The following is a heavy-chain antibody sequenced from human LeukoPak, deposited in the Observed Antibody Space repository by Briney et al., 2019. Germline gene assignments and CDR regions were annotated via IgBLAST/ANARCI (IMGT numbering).Heavy chain of an antibody. CDR1: GVTFSSYG. CDR3: ARRAGAYSHPYDY. D-gene: IGHD4/OR15-4a*01. Sequence: GGSLRLSCAASGVTFSSYGMSWVRQAPGKGLEWVSAISGSGGSTYYADSVKGRFTISRDNSKNTLYLQMNILRAEDTAVYYCARRAGAYSHPYDYWGQGTLVTVSS. J-gene: IGHJ4*02. V-gene: IGHV3-23*01. CDR2: ISGSGGST.